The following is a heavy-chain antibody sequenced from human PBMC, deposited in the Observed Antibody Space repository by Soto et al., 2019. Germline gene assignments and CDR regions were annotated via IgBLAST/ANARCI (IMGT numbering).Heavy chain of an antibody. Sequence: SETLSLTCTVSGGSVSSGSYYWSWIRQPPGKGLEWIGYIYYSGSTNYNPSLKSRVTISVDTSKNQFSLKLSSVTAADTAVYYCARARPWSYFDYWGQGTLVTVSS. V-gene: IGHV4-61*01. CDR1: GGSVSSGSYY. CDR3: ARARPWSYFDY. D-gene: IGHD6-6*01. J-gene: IGHJ4*02. CDR2: IYYSGST.